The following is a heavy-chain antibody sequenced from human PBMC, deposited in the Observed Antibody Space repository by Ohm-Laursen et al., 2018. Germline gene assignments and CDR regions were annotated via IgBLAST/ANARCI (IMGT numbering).Heavy chain of an antibody. CDR3: ARDRFCSGGTCADSFDF. V-gene: IGHV3-11*01. J-gene: IGHJ3*01. Sequence: GSLRLSCAASGFTFSDHYMSWIRQAPGKGLEWVSYISGSGSAIYYTDSVKGRFTISRDNAKNSLSLQMNSLRIEDTAFYYCARDRFCSGGTCADSFDFWGQGTMVTVSS. CDR1: GFTFSDHY. CDR2: ISGSGSAI. D-gene: IGHD2-15*01.